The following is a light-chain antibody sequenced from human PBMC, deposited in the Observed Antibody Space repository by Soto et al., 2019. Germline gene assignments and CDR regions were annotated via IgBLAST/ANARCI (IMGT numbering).Light chain of an antibody. V-gene: IGKV3-11*01. Sequence: EILLTQSPATLSLSPGERATLSCGASQSVSSYLAWYQQKPGQAPRLLIYDASDRATGIPARFSGSGSGTDFTLTISSLEPEDFAVYYCQQRSNWPPRVTFGGGTKVEIK. J-gene: IGKJ4*01. CDR3: QQRSNWPPRVT. CDR1: QSVSSY. CDR2: DAS.